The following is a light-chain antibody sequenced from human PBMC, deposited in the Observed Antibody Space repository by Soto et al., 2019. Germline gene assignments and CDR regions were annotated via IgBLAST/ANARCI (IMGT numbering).Light chain of an antibody. J-gene: IGLJ1*01. V-gene: IGLV3-21*02. CDR3: QVWDSSSDHYV. CDR2: DDS. Sequence: SYELAQPPSVSVAPGQTARITCGGNNIGSKSVHWYQQKPGQAPVLVVYDDSDRPSGIPGRFSGSNSGNTATLTISRVEAGDEADYYCQVWDSSSDHYVFGTGTKVTVL. CDR1: NIGSKS.